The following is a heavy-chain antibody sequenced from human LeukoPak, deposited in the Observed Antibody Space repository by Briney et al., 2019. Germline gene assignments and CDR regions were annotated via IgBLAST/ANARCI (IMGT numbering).Heavy chain of an antibody. CDR1: GYTFIHHY. D-gene: IGHD5-12*01. V-gene: IGHV1-2*02. Sequence: ASVRVSCQASGYTFIHHYIHWIRQAPGQGLEWMGWMNPNNGDTTYAQKFQGRVTMTRDTSINTAYMELSGLISDDTAVYFCVRIYRGPDAWGQGTQVTVSS. CDR2: MNPNNGDT. J-gene: IGHJ5*02. CDR3: VRIYRGPDA.